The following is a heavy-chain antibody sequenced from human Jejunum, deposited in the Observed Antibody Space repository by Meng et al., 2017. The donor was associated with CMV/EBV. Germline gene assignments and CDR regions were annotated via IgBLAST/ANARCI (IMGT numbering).Heavy chain of an antibody. CDR3: VPGTTGGYYFDN. J-gene: IGHJ4*02. D-gene: IGHD1-1*01. V-gene: IGHV1-2*02. CDR2: IDPKNAGT. CDR1: GYNFIGYY. Sequence: SGYNFIGYYIPWVRQAPGRGLEWMGWIDPKNAGTNFAQKFQGRVTMTTDASINTAYMELSRLRSDDTAVYYCVPGTTGGYYFDNWGQGTLVTVSS.